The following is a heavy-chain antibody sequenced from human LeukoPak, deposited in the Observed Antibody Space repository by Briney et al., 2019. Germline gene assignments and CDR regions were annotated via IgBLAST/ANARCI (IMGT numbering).Heavy chain of an antibody. D-gene: IGHD5-18*01. CDR1: GFTFDDFT. Sequence: GGSLRLSCATSGFTFDDFTMHWVRQPPGKGLVWVSLIGRRGDPKYYANSLEGRFTISRDNRRRYVFLQMNSLSPDDTAFYYCIKEGRGYKYGLRDWGQGTLVTVSS. J-gene: IGHJ4*02. CDR2: IGRRGDPK. CDR3: IKEGRGYKYGLRD. V-gene: IGHV3-43*01.